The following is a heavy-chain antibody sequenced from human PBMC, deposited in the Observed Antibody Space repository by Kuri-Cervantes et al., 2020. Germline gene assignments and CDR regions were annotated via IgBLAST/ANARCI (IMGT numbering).Heavy chain of an antibody. J-gene: IGHJ4*02. D-gene: IGHD1-26*01. CDR1: SGSISSGTFY. CDR3: ASTNIVGGDY. CDR2: INYSGTT. V-gene: IGHV4-39*01. Sequence: SETLSLTCTVSSGSISSGTFYWGWIRQPPGKGLEWIGNINYSGTTYYTPSLKSRVTISVDTSKNQFSLRLRSVTAADTAVYYCASTNIVGGDYWGQGTLVTVSS.